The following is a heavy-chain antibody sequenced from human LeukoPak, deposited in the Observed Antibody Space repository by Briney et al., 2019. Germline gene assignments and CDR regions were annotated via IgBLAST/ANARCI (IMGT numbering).Heavy chain of an antibody. CDR1: GFTFSSYW. Sequence: GGSLRLSCAASGFTFSSYWMSWVRQAPGKGLEWVSATSVSGGSTYYADSVKGRFTISRDNSKNTLYLQMNSLRAEDTAVYYCAKGPGYCTSTSCFPDYWGQGTLVTVSS. D-gene: IGHD2-2*01. J-gene: IGHJ4*02. CDR2: TSVSGGST. V-gene: IGHV3-23*01. CDR3: AKGPGYCTSTSCFPDY.